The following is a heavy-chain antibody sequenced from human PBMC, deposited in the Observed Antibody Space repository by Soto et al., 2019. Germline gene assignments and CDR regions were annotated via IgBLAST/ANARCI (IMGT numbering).Heavy chain of an antibody. CDR1: GRIFSSFP. CDR2: VISASGSV. CDR3: ARGGSRDAYNYVLDQ. Sequence: QVQVVQSGAEVKKPGSSVKISCKASGRIFSSFPTSWVRQVPGQGLEWMGGVISASGSVTYAPKFQGRVTMTAVNSAGIGYMELTSLTSEDTAIYDCARGGSRDAYNYVLDQWGPGTMVTVSS. J-gene: IGHJ1*01. V-gene: IGHV1-69*06. D-gene: IGHD5-18*01.